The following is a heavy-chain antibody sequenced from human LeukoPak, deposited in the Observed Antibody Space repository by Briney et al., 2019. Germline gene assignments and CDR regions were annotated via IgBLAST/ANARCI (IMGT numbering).Heavy chain of an antibody. D-gene: IGHD2-2*01. CDR1: GYTFTSYG. J-gene: IGHJ5*02. CDR2: ISAYNGNT. Sequence: ASVKVSCKASGYTFTSYGISWVRQAPGQGLEWMGWISAYNGNTNYAQKLQGRVTMTTDTSTSTAYMELRSLRSDDTAVYYCARDEGLLDYCSSTSCYRWFDLWGQGTLVTVSS. CDR3: ARDEGLLDYCSSTSCYRWFDL. V-gene: IGHV1-18*01.